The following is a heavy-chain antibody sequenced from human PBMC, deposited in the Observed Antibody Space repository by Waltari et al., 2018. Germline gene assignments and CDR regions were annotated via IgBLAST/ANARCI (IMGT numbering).Heavy chain of an antibody. CDR2: ISYDGSNK. V-gene: IGHV3-30*09. J-gene: IGHJ3*02. D-gene: IGHD2-2*01. Sequence: QVQLLESGGGVVQPGRSLRLSCVASGFAFSNYAIHWVRQAPDKGLEWVAVISYDGSNKYYADSVKGRFAISRDNSKTTLYLQMNSLRAEDAAVYYCARPEAQGYCTSTSCNGGGFDIWGPGTRVTVSS. CDR1: GFAFSNYA. CDR3: ARPEAQGYCTSTSCNGGGFDI.